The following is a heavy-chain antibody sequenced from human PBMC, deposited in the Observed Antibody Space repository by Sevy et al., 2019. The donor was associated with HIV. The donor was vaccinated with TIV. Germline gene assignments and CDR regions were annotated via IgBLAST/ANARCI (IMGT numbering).Heavy chain of an antibody. J-gene: IGHJ4*02. D-gene: IGHD6-19*01. CDR2: ISSSSSTI. CDR1: GFIFSSYG. CDR3: ARDLSSGWYGVGDY. Sequence: GGSLRLSCAASGFIFSSYGMNWVRQAPGKGLEWISYISSSSSTIYYADPVKGRFTISRDNAKNSLYLQMNSLSAEDTAVYYCARDLSSGWYGVGDYWGQGTLVTVSS. V-gene: IGHV3-48*01.